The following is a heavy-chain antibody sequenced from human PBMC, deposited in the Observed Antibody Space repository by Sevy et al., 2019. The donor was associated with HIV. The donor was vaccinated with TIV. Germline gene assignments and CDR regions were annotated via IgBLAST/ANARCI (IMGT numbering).Heavy chain of an antibody. CDR2: FDPQDDEI. D-gene: IGHD2-15*01. CDR1: GYTLTKLS. V-gene: IGHV1-24*01. J-gene: IGHJ5*02. Sequence: ASVKVSCKVSGYTLTKLSIHWVRQAPGKGLEWLGDFDPQDDEIIYAQRFQGRLTMTGDTSTETAYMELSSLTSEDTAVYYCATVGLRYYSGSSSYQGDWFDPWGQGTLVTVSS. CDR3: ATVGLRYYSGSSSYQGDWFDP.